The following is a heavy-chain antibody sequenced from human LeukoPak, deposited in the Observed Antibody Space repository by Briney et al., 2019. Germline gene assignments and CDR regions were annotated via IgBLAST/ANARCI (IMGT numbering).Heavy chain of an antibody. CDR1: GFTFSSYA. CDR3: AKDHANSIYYYYGMDV. Sequence: GGSLRLSCAASGFTFSSYAMGWVRQAPGKGLEWVSAISGSGGSTYYADSVKGRFTISRDNSKNTLYLQMNSLRAEDTAVYYCAKDHANSIYYYYGMDVWGQGPTVTVSS. V-gene: IGHV3-23*01. CDR2: ISGSGGST. J-gene: IGHJ6*02. D-gene: IGHD2-21*01.